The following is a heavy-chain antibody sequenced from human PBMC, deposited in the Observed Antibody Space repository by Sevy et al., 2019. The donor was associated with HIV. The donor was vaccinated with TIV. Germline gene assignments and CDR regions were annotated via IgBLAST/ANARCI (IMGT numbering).Heavy chain of an antibody. CDR2: INYSGST. D-gene: IGHD6-19*01. CDR3: ARDPITVAPYFDY. J-gene: IGHJ4*02. V-gene: IGHV4-59*01. CDR1: GGSISSYY. Sequence: SETLSLTCTVSGGSISSYYCSWIRQPPGKGLEWIGYINYSGSTNYNPSLKSRVTISIDTSKNQFSLKLTSVTAADTAVYYCARDPITVAPYFDYWIQGTLVTVSS.